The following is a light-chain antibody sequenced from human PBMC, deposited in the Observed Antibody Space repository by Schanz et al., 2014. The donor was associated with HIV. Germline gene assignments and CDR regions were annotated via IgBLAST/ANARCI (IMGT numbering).Light chain of an antibody. CDR1: SSDVGDFNF. J-gene: IGLJ2*01. CDR2: EVS. V-gene: IGLV2-14*01. Sequence: QSALTQPASVSGSPGQSITISCTVASSDVGDFNFVSWYQQHPGKAPKLMIYEVSKRPSAVPDRFSGSRSGNTASLTISGLQAEDEADYYCSSHAGRSSFVVFGGGTKLTVL. CDR3: SSHAGRSSFVV.